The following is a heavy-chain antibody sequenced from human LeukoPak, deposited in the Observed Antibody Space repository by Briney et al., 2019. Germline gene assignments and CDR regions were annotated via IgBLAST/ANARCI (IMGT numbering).Heavy chain of an antibody. CDR3: AKDMGYSGYVDAFDI. J-gene: IGHJ3*02. CDR2: ISWNSGSI. Sequence: GGSLRLSCAASGFTFDDYAMHWVRQAPGKGLEWVSGISWNSGSIGYADSAKGRFTISRDNAKNSLYLQMNSLRAEDTALYYCAKDMGYSGYVDAFDIWGQGTMVTVSS. CDR1: GFTFDDYA. V-gene: IGHV3-9*01. D-gene: IGHD5-12*01.